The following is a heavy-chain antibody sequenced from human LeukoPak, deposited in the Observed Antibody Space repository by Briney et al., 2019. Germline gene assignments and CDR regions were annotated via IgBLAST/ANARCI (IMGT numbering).Heavy chain of an antibody. V-gene: IGHV3-53*01. CDR2: IYSGGST. J-gene: IGHJ4*02. Sequence: GGSLRLSCAASGFTVSSNYMSWVRQAPGKGLEWVSVIYSGGSTYYADSVKGRFTISRDNSKNTLYLQMNSLRAEDTAVYYCANSIAVAGTPDGYWGQGTLVTVSS. D-gene: IGHD6-19*01. CDR3: ANSIAVAGTPDGY. CDR1: GFTVSSNY.